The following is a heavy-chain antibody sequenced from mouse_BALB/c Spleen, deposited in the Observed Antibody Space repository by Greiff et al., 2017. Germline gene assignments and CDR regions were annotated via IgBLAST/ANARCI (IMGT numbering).Heavy chain of an antibody. CDR2: IYPYNGGT. V-gene: IGHV1S29*02. Sequence: EVKLMESGPELVKPGASVKISCKASGYTFTDYNMHWVKQSHGKSLEWIGYIYPYNGGTGYNQKFKSKATLTVDNSSSTAYMELRSLTSEDSAVYYCARDDDYDDYAMDYWGQGTSVTVSS. CDR3: ARDDDYDDYAMDY. D-gene: IGHD2-4*01. CDR1: GYTFTDYN. J-gene: IGHJ4*01.